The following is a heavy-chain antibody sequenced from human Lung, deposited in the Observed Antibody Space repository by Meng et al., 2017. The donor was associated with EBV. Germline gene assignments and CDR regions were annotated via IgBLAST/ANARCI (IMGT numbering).Heavy chain of an antibody. D-gene: IGHD1-1*01. J-gene: IGHJ5*02. CDR1: GYTFTGYY. CDR3: ARGRYELIWGLFDP. Sequence: QGPRVPHGVEVKKPGASVKVPCKASGYTFTGYYRRWVRQAPGQGLEWMGWINPNTGGTKYAQKFQGWVTLTRDTSISTAYMELSRLRSDDTAVYYCARGRYELIWGLFDPWGQGTPVTVSS. V-gene: IGHV1-2*04. CDR2: INPNTGGT.